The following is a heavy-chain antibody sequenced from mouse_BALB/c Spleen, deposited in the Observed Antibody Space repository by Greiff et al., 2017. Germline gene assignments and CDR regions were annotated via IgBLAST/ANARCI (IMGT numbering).Heavy chain of an antibody. D-gene: IGHD1-1*01. CDR2: ISSGSGTI. J-gene: IGHJ1*01. CDR3: ARSSQYDGSSSWYFDG. V-gene: IGHV5-17*02. Sequence: EVKLQESGGGLVQPGGSRKLSCAASGFTFSSYGMHWVRQAPGKGLEWVAYISSGSGTIYYADTVKGRFTLAIDKPKNTLFMQMTSRRSEDTAMYYCARSSQYDGSSSWYFDGWGAGTTVTVSS. CDR1: GFTFSSYG.